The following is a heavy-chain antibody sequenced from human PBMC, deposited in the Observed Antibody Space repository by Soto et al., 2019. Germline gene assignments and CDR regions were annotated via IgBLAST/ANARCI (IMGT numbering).Heavy chain of an antibody. V-gene: IGHV3-23*01. J-gene: IGHJ4*02. Sequence: EVQLLESGGGLVQPGGSLRLSCAASGFTFSSYAMSWVRQAPGKGLEWVSAISGSGGSTYYADSVKGRFTISRDNSKNTLYLQMNSLRAEDTAVYYCARDLREMATRRNYFDYWGQGTLVTVSS. CDR1: GFTFSSYA. D-gene: IGHD5-12*01. CDR3: ARDLREMATRRNYFDY. CDR2: ISGSGGST.